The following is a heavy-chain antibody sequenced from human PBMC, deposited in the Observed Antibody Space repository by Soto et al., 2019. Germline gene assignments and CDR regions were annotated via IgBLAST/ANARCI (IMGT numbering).Heavy chain of an antibody. CDR1: GFTVSSNY. V-gene: IGHV3-66*01. CDR3: ARAQGDFWSCYYISYYYYYLDV. J-gene: IGHJ6*03. Sequence: GGSLRLSCAASGFTVSSNYMSWVRQAPGKGLEWVSVIYSGGSTYYADSVKGRFTISRDNSKNTLYLQMNSLRAEDTAVYYCARAQGDFWSCYYISYYYYYLDVWGKGTTVTVSS. CDR2: IYSGGST. D-gene: IGHD3-3*01.